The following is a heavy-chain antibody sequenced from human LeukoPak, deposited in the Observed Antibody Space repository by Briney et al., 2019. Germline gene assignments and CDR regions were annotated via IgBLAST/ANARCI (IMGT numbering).Heavy chain of an antibody. V-gene: IGHV3-11*04. CDR2: ISSSGSTI. CDR1: GFTFSDYY. Sequence: PGGSLRLSCAASGFTFSDYYMSWIRQAPGKGLEWVSYISSSGSTIYYADSVKGRSTISRDNAKNSLYLQMNSLRAEDTAVYYCARGVLEWLSPFDYWGQGTLVTVSS. J-gene: IGHJ4*02. CDR3: ARGVLEWLSPFDY. D-gene: IGHD3-3*01.